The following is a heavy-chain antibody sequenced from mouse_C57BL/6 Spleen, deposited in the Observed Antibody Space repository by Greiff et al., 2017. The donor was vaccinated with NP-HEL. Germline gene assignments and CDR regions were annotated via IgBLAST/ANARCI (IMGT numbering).Heavy chain of an antibody. Sequence: EVQGVESGGDLVKPGGSLKLSCAASGFTFSSYGMSWVRQTPDKRLEWVATISSGGSYTYYPDSVKGRFTISRDNAKNTLYLQMSSLKSEDTAMYYCARQTPLFDYWGQGTTLTVSS. V-gene: IGHV5-6*01. CDR3: ARQTPLFDY. CDR1: GFTFSSYG. J-gene: IGHJ2*01. CDR2: ISSGGSYT.